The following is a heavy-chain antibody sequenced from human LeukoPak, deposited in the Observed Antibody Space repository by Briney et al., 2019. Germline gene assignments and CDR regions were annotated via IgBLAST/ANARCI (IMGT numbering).Heavy chain of an antibody. D-gene: IGHD2-21*02. V-gene: IGHV4-59*08. Sequence: PSETLSLTCTVSGGPISSYHWSWIPQPPGKALEWIGYIYYSGSTNYNPSLKSRVTISVDTSKNQFSLKLSSVTAADTAVYYCARQAYCGGDCYPDFDIWGQGTMVTVSS. J-gene: IGHJ3*02. CDR1: GGPISSYH. CDR3: ARQAYCGGDCYPDFDI. CDR2: IYYSGST.